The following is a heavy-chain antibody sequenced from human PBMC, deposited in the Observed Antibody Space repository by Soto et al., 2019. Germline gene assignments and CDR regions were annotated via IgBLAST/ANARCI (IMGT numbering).Heavy chain of an antibody. Sequence: SVKVSCKASGGTFSSYTISWVRQAPGQGLEWMGRIIPILGIANYAQKFQGRVTMTRNTSISTAYMELSSLRSEDTAVYYCARGLGGWNSYSSYYYYMDVWGKGTTVTVSS. CDR3: ARGLGGWNSYSSYYYYMDV. CDR2: IIPILGIA. D-gene: IGHD1-7*01. V-gene: IGHV1-69*02. J-gene: IGHJ6*03. CDR1: GGTFSSYT.